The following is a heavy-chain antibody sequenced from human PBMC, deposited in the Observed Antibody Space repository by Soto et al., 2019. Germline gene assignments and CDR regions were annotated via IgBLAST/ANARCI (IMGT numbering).Heavy chain of an antibody. CDR1: GFTFSSYA. V-gene: IGHV3-30-3*01. CDR2: ISYDGSNK. D-gene: IGHD2-2*01. Sequence: GGSLRLSCAASGFTFSSYAMHWVRQAPGKGLEWVAVISYDGSNKYYADSVKGRFTISRDNSKNTLYLQMNSLRAEDTAVYYCARAIVVVPAPLDYWAQGTLVTVSS. J-gene: IGHJ4*02. CDR3: ARAIVVVPAPLDY.